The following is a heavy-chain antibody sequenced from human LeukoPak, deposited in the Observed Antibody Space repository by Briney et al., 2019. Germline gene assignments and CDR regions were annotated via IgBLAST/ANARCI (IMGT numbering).Heavy chain of an antibody. Sequence: SQTLSLTCTVSGGSISSGGYYWSWIRQHPGKGLEWIGYIYYSGSTYYNPSLKSRVTISVDTSKNQFSLKLSSVTAADTAVYYCARAWASYYYGSETFDYWGQGTLVTVSS. CDR3: ARAWASYYYGSETFDY. V-gene: IGHV4-31*03. D-gene: IGHD3-10*01. CDR2: IYYSGST. CDR1: GGSISSGGYY. J-gene: IGHJ4*02.